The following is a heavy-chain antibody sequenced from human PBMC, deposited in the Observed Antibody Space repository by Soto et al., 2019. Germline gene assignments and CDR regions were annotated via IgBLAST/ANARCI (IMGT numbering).Heavy chain of an antibody. CDR2: LNPNSGNT. Sequence: ASVKVSCKASGYTFSSYDINWVRQATGQGLEWMGWLNPNSGNTNYAQKLQGRVTMTTDTSTSTAYMELRSLRSDDTAVYYCATGTYLEDYYGMDVWGQGTTVTVSS. J-gene: IGHJ6*02. CDR1: GYTFSSYD. CDR3: ATGTYLEDYYGMDV. V-gene: IGHV1-18*01. D-gene: IGHD1-1*01.